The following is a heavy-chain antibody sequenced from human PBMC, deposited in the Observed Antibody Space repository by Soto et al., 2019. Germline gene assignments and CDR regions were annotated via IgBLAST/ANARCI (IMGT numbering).Heavy chain of an antibody. CDR2: ISSSSSYI. CDR3: ARDDSDSSGYPHP. D-gene: IGHD3-22*01. Sequence: GGSLRLSCAASGFTVSSKYMNWVRQAPGKGLEWVSSISSSSSYIYYADSVKGRFTISRDNAKNSLYLQMNSLRAEDTAVYYCARDDSDSSGYPHPWGQGTLVTAPQ. V-gene: IGHV3-21*01. J-gene: IGHJ5*02. CDR1: GFTVSSKY.